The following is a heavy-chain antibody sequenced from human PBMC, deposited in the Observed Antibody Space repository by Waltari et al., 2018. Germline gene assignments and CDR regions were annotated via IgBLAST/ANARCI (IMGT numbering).Heavy chain of an antibody. CDR2: IYPHDSDT. J-gene: IGHJ4*02. CDR1: GYSFTSYL. CDR3: ARSPYYDSSGPYFDY. Sequence: EVQLVQSGAEVKKPGESLKISCKGSGYSFTSYLIAWVRQMPGKGLEWMGIIYPHDSDTRYSPSFQGQVTISADKSITTAYLQWSSLKASDTATYYCARSPYYDSSGPYFDYWGQGTLVTVSS. V-gene: IGHV5-51*01. D-gene: IGHD3-22*01.